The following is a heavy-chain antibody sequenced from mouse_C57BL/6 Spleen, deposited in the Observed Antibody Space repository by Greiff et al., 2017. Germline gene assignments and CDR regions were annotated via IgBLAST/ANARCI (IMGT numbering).Heavy chain of an antibody. CDR3: AREGYYGSLDY. Sequence: VQLQQSGAELVKPGASVKISCKASGYAFSSYWMNWVKQRPGQGLEWIGQIYPGDGDTNYNGKFKGKATLTADTSSSTAYMQLSSLTSEDSAVYFCAREGYYGSLDYWGQGTTLTVSS. CDR1: GYAFSSYW. D-gene: IGHD1-1*01. CDR2: IYPGDGDT. J-gene: IGHJ2*01. V-gene: IGHV1-80*01.